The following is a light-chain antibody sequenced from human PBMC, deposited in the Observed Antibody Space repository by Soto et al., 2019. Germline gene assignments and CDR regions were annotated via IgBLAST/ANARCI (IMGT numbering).Light chain of an antibody. Sequence: DIVMTQSPDSMSASLGERATINCKSSQSVVYSSNNKNYLAWYQQKPGQPPNLLIYWASTRESGVPDRFSGSGSGTDFTLTISSLQAEDVAVYYCQQYYNTPLTFGGGTKVDIK. CDR2: WAS. CDR3: QQYYNTPLT. CDR1: QSVVYSSNNKNY. V-gene: IGKV4-1*01. J-gene: IGKJ4*01.